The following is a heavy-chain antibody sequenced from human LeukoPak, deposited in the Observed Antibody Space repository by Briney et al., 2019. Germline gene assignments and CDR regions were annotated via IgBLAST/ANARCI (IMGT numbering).Heavy chain of an antibody. D-gene: IGHD1-26*01. V-gene: IGHV4-59*08. CDR1: GGSLSSYY. CDR2: IYYSGST. Sequence: SETLSLTCTVSGGSLSSYYWSWIRQPPGKGLEWIGDIYYSGSTNYNPSLKRRVTISVDTAKNQFSLRLSSVTAADTAVYYSARLASGSYGPLTPFDYWGQGTLVTVPS. CDR3: ARLASGSYGPLTPFDY. J-gene: IGHJ4*02.